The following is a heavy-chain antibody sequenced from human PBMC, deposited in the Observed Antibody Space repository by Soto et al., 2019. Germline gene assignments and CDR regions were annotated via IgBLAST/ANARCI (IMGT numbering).Heavy chain of an antibody. V-gene: IGHV1-2*04. D-gene: IGHD6-19*01. Sequence: ASVKVSCKASGFTFSRSAMQWVRQARGQGLEWMGWINANSGGTNYAQKFQGWVTMTRDTSISTAYMELSRLRSDDTAVCYCATSKGSGWLDAFDIWGQGTMVTVSS. CDR2: INANSGGT. CDR3: ATSKGSGWLDAFDI. CDR1: GFTFSRSA. J-gene: IGHJ3*02.